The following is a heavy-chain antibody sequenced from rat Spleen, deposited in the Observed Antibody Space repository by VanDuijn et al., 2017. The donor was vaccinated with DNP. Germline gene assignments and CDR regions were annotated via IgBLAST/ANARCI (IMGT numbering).Heavy chain of an antibody. D-gene: IGHD1-12*03. CDR3: ATSGYGYDGYPFAY. CDR1: GFTFNNYW. CDR2: ITRSGGSP. V-gene: IGHV5-31*01. Sequence: EVQLVESGGDLVQPGRSLTLSCVASGFTFNNYWMAWIRQVPGKGLEWVASITRSGGSPFYPDSVKDRFTISRDNAKNTLYLQMDSLRSEDTATYYCATSGYGYDGYPFAYWGPGTMVTVSS. J-gene: IGHJ1*01.